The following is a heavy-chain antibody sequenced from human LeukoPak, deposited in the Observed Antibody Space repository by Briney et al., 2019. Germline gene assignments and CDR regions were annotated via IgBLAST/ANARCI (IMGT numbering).Heavy chain of an antibody. D-gene: IGHD2-15*01. CDR3: ARDSCSGGSCYADY. CDR2: ISAYNGNT. Sequence: ASVKVSCKASGYTFTSYGISWVRQAPGQGLEWMGWISAYNGNTNYAQKLQGRVTMTTDTSTSTTYMELRSLRSDDTAVYYCARDSCSGGSCYADYWGQGTLVTVSS. V-gene: IGHV1-18*01. CDR1: GYTFTSYG. J-gene: IGHJ4*02.